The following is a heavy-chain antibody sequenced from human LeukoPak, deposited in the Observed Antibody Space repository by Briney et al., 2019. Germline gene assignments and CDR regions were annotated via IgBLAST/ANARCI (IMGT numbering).Heavy chain of an antibody. CDR3: ANTYYHDSSAYYPNWFDP. CDR1: GYSFTTYW. Sequence: GESLKISSKGSGYSFTTYWISWVRQMPGKGLEWMGRIDPSDSYTNYSPSFQGHVTISADKSISTAYLQWSSLRASDTAMYYCANTYYHDSSAYYPNWFDPWGQGTLVTVSS. CDR2: IDPSDSYT. J-gene: IGHJ5*02. D-gene: IGHD3-22*01. V-gene: IGHV5-10-1*01.